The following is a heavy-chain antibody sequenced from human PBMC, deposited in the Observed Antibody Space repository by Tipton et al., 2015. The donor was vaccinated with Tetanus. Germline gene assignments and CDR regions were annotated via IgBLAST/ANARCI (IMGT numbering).Heavy chain of an antibody. J-gene: IGHJ4*02. V-gene: IGHV3-11*04. CDR2: ISTTSNTI. CDR1: GDSITSSHYY. CDR3: ASSTVTR. Sequence: SLRLSCTVSGDSITSSHYYWGWVRQTPGKGLEWISYISTTSNTIYYADSVRGRFTISRDNANNLLYLQMSSLRREDTAVYYCASSTVTRWGPGTLVTVSS. D-gene: IGHD4-17*01.